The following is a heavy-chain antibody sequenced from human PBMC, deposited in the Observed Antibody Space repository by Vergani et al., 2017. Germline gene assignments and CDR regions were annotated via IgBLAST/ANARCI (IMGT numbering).Heavy chain of an antibody. J-gene: IGHJ1*01. Sequence: QVHLVESGGGVVQPGRSLRLSCVVSGFTSSDSGMHWVRQAPGKGLEWVAVISYDGTQKYYADSVKGRFTISRDNSKSTLYLQMNSLRTEDTAVYYCATKICGTPGCQIGYFREWGQGTLVTVSS. CDR2: ISYDGTQK. CDR1: GFTSSDSG. D-gene: IGHD2-21*01. CDR3: ATKICGTPGCQIGYFRE. V-gene: IGHV3-30*03.